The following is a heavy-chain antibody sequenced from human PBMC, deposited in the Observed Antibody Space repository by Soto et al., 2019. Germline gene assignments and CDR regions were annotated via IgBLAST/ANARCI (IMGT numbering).Heavy chain of an antibody. V-gene: IGHV2-5*01. J-gene: IGHJ5*02. CDR2: IYWNDDK. Sequence: QITLKESGPTLVKPTQTLTLTCIFSGFSLRTSGVGVGWIRQPPGKALEWLGFIYWNDDKRYSPSLKSRLTNPKDTPKNRVAKTMRNRDPVDTATYYCAKGGSGGWWGGSAPGGQETLVPVPS. CDR1: GFSLRTSGVG. D-gene: IGHD6-19*01. CDR3: AKGGSGGWWGGSAP.